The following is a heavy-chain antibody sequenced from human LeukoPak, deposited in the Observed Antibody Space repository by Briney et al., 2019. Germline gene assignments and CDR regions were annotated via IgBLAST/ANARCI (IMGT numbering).Heavy chain of an antibody. Sequence: PGGSLRLSCAASGFTFSSYAMHWVRRAPGKGLEYVSAISSNGGSTYYANSVKGRFTISRDNSKNTLYLQMGSLRAEDMAVYYCARDSQYYDFWSGYYNFDYWGQGTLVTVSS. CDR2: ISSNGGST. CDR3: ARDSQYYDFWSGYYNFDY. D-gene: IGHD3-3*01. J-gene: IGHJ4*02. CDR1: GFTFSSYA. V-gene: IGHV3-64*01.